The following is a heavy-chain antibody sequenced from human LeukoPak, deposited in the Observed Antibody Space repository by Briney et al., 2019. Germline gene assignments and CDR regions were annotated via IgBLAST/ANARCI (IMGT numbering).Heavy chain of an antibody. D-gene: IGHD2-8*01. CDR2: INAGNGNT. CDR1: GYTFTSYA. J-gene: IGHJ4*02. V-gene: IGHV1-3*03. Sequence: ASVKVSCKASGYTFTSYAMHWVRQAPGQRLEWMVWINAGNGNTKYSQEFQGRVTITRDTSASTAYMELSSLRSEDMAVYYCARESAGVYVPEYYFDYWGQGTLVTVSS. CDR3: ARESAGVYVPEYYFDY.